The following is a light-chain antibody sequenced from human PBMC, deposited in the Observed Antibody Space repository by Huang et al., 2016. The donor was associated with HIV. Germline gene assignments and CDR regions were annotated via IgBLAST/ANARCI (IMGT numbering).Light chain of an antibody. V-gene: IGKV1-5*01. Sequence: DIQMTQSPSTLSASVGARVTITCRASQTISSWLAWYHQKPGKAPKPLIYDASSLESGVPSRFSGSGSGTEFTLTISSLQPDDFATYYCQQYNSYPYTFGQGTKLEIK. CDR3: QQYNSYPYT. CDR2: DAS. J-gene: IGKJ2*01. CDR1: QTISSW.